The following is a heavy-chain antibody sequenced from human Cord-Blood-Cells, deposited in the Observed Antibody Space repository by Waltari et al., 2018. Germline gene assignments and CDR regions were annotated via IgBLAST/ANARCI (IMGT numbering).Heavy chain of an antibody. Sequence: VKKPGASVKVSCTASGYTFTGYYMHWVRQAPGQGLEWMGWINPNSGGTNYAQKFQGRVTMTRDTSISTAYMELSRLRSDDTAVYYCARDGDRGSHWYFNLWGRGTLVTVSS. CDR1: GYTFTGYY. J-gene: IGHJ2*01. CDR3: ARDGDRGSHWYFNL. V-gene: IGHV1-2*02. D-gene: IGHD7-27*01. CDR2: INPNSGGT.